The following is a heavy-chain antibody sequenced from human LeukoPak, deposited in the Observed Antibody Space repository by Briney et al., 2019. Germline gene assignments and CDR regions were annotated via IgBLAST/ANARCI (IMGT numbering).Heavy chain of an antibody. J-gene: IGHJ4*02. Sequence: GRSLRLSCAASGFTFSSYAMHWVRQAPGKGLEWVAVISYDGSNKYYADSVKGRFTISRVNSKNTLYLQMNSLRAEDTAVYYCARDLDYGGNSEVGYWGQGTLVTVSS. V-gene: IGHV3-30-3*01. CDR3: ARDLDYGGNSEVGY. CDR1: GFTFSSYA. D-gene: IGHD4-23*01. CDR2: ISYDGSNK.